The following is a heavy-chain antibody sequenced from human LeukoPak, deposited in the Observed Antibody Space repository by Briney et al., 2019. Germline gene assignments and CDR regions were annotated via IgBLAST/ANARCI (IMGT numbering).Heavy chain of an antibody. J-gene: IGHJ4*02. D-gene: IGHD1-26*01. CDR2: INPNSGGT. V-gene: IGHV1-2*02. CDR3: ARRLVGATTPDY. Sequence: ASVKVSCKASGYTFTGYYMHWVRQAPGQGLEWMGWINPNSGGTNYAQKLQGRVTMTTDTSTGTAYMELSRLRSDDTAVYYCARRLVGATTPDYWGQGTLVTVSS. CDR1: GYTFTGYY.